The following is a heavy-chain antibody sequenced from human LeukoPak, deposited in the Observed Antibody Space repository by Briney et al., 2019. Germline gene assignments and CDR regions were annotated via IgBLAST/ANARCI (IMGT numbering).Heavy chain of an antibody. Sequence: GGSLRLSCAASGFTFDDYAMHWVRQAPGKGLEWVSGISWNSGSIGYADSVKGRFTISRDNAKNSLYLQMNSLKAEDTALYYCAKMSGWYFLDYWGQGTLVTVSS. CDR2: ISWNSGSI. J-gene: IGHJ4*02. CDR1: GFTFDDYA. CDR3: AKMSGWYFLDY. D-gene: IGHD6-19*01. V-gene: IGHV3-9*01.